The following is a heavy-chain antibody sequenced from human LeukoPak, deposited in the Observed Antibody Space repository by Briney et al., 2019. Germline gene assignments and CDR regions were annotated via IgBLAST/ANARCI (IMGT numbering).Heavy chain of an antibody. V-gene: IGHV3-30-3*01. CDR1: GFTFSSYA. Sequence: GSLRLSCAASGFTFSSYAMHWVRQAPGKGLEWVAVISYDGSNKYYADSVKGRFTISRDNSKNTLYLQMNSLRAEDTAVYYCARSAYSSSSGSFDYWGQGTLVTVSS. CDR3: ARSAYSSSSGSFDY. CDR2: ISYDGSNK. J-gene: IGHJ4*02. D-gene: IGHD6-6*01.